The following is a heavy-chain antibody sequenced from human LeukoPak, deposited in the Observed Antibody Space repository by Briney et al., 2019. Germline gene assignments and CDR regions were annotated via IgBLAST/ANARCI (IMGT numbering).Heavy chain of an antibody. CDR2: IRSRANSYAT. Sequence: GGSLRLSCAASGFTFSGSAMHCVRQASGKGLEWVGRIRSRANSYATAYAASVKGRFTISRDDSKNTAYLQMNSLKTEDTAVYYCTRPWGSSSLNWFDPWGQGTLVTVSS. CDR1: GFTFSGSA. V-gene: IGHV3-73*01. CDR3: TRPWGSSSLNWFDP. J-gene: IGHJ5*02. D-gene: IGHD6-13*01.